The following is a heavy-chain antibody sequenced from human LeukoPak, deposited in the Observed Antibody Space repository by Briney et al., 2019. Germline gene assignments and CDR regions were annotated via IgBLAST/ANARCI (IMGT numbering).Heavy chain of an antibody. CDR2: IYHSGST. CDR1: GGSISSGGYY. J-gene: IGHJ4*02. D-gene: IGHD5-12*01. Sequence: NPSQTLSLTCTVSGGSISSGGYYWSWIRQPPGKGLEWIGYIYHSGSTYYNPSLKSRVTISVDRSKNQFSLKLSSVTAADTAVYYCARDKVRSGYDGGFDYWGQGTLVTVSS. V-gene: IGHV4-30-2*01. CDR3: ARDKVRSGYDGGFDY.